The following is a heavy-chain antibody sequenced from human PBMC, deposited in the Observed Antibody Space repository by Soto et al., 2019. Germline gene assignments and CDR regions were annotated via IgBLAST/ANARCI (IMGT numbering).Heavy chain of an antibody. CDR1: GYTLTELS. J-gene: IGHJ5*02. CDR3: ATEGNYYGSGSYYKAGSWFDP. D-gene: IGHD3-10*01. V-gene: IGHV1-24*01. Sequence: ASVKVSCKVSGYTLTELSMHWVRQAPGKGLEWMGGFDPEDGETIYAQKFQGRVTMTEDTSTDTAYMELSSLRSEDTAVYYCATEGNYYGSGSYYKAGSWFDPWGQGTLVTVSS. CDR2: FDPEDGET.